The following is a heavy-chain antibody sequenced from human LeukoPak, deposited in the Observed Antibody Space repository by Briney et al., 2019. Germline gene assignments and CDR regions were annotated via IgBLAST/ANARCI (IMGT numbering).Heavy chain of an antibody. V-gene: IGHV3-21*01. D-gene: IGHD3-10*01. CDR3: ARLSGSGWSDP. CDR1: GFTFSSYS. CDR2: ISSSSSYI. Sequence: GGSLRLSCAASGFTFSSYSMNWVRQAPGKGLEWVSSISSSSSYIYYADSVKGRFTISRDNAKNSLYLQMNSLRAEDTAVYYCARLSGSGWSDPWGQGTLVTVSS. J-gene: IGHJ5*02.